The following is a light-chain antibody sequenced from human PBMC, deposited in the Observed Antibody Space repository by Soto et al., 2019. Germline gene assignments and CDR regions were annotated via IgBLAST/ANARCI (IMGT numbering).Light chain of an antibody. Sequence: DIQMTQSPSSLSASVGDRVTITCRASQNINSYLNWYQQKPGKAPKLLIYGVSSLQSGVPSKFSGSGSGTYFTLTIRSLQPEDFATYYCQQSFSTPWTFGQGTKVEI. CDR2: GVS. CDR1: QNINSY. J-gene: IGKJ1*01. CDR3: QQSFSTPWT. V-gene: IGKV1-39*01.